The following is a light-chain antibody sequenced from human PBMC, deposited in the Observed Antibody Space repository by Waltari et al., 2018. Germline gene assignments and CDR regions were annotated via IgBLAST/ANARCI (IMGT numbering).Light chain of an antibody. Sequence: IASTQVPVTMAFTPGESASLSCRASQIISKYLAWYQQKPGQAPRLLIYHASRRSTGIPDRFSGSGFGTDFILTISRLEPEDFAVYYCQHYVSLPATFGQGTKLEIK. CDR1: QIISKY. CDR2: HAS. V-gene: IGKV3-20*01. J-gene: IGKJ1*01. CDR3: QHYVSLPAT.